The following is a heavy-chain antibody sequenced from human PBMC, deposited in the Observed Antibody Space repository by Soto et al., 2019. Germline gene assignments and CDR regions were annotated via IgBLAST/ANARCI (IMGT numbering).Heavy chain of an antibody. J-gene: IGHJ4*02. CDR3: AGGYCSGGSCLRPFGY. CDR1: GFTFSDYY. D-gene: IGHD2-15*01. CDR2: ISSSGSTI. V-gene: IGHV3-11*01. Sequence: GGSLRLSCAASGFTFSDYYMSWIRQAPGKGLEWVSYISSSGSTIYYADSVKGRFTISRDNAKNSLYLQMNSLRAEDTAVYYCAGGYCSGGSCLRPFGYWGQGTLVTVSS.